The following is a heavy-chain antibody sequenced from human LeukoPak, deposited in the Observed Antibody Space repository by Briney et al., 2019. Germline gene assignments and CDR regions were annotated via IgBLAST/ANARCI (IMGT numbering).Heavy chain of an antibody. V-gene: IGHV3-30*18. CDR2: ISYGGSRI. CDR3: AKGRPSPIVVVPAGTEFDY. Sequence: GGSLRLSCAASGFTFSTYGLHWVRQAPGKGLEWVAGISYGGSRIFHTDPVKGRFTISRDDSKNTLYLQMNTLRLEDTAVYYCAKGRPSPIVVVPAGTEFDYWGQGTLVTVSS. J-gene: IGHJ4*02. CDR1: GFTFSTYG. D-gene: IGHD2-2*01.